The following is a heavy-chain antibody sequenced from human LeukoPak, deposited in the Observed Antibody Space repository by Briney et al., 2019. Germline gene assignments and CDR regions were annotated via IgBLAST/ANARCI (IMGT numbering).Heavy chain of an antibody. CDR2: INHSGST. V-gene: IGHV4-38-2*02. D-gene: IGHD3-22*01. CDR3: ARGPTRITMIVVVSPKGFDP. Sequence: SETLSLTCTVSGYSISSGYYWSWIRQPPGKGLEWIGEINHSGSTNYNPSLKSRVTISVDTSKNQFSLRLSSVTAADTAVYYCARGPTRITMIVVVSPKGFDPWGQGTLVTVSS. CDR1: GYSISSGYY. J-gene: IGHJ5*02.